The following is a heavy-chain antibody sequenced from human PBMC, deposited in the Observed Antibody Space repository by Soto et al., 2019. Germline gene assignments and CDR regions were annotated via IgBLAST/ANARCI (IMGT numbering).Heavy chain of an antibody. J-gene: IGHJ5*02. CDR3: AGGSGLGVAVGNWFDP. V-gene: IGHV1-69*01. D-gene: IGHD6-19*01. CDR2: IIPIFGTA. CDR1: GGTFSRYA. Sequence: QVQLVQSGAEVKKPGSSVKVSCKASGGTFSRYAISWVRQAPGQGLEWMGGIIPIFGTANYAQKFQGRVTITADESTITAYMELSSLRAADTAVYYCAGGSGLGVAVGNWFDPLGQGTLVTVSS.